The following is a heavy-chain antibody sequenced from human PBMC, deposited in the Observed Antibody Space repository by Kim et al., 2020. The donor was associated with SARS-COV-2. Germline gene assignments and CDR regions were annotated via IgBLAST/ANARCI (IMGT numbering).Heavy chain of an antibody. V-gene: IGHV3-30*18. CDR3: AKGKDIVVVPAAMDFDY. D-gene: IGHD2-2*01. J-gene: IGHJ4*02. Sequence: GGSLRLSCAASGFTFSSYGMHWVRQAPGKGLEWVAVISYDGSNKYYADSVKGRFTISRDNSKNTLYLQMNSLRAEDTAVYYCAKGKDIVVVPAAMDFDYWGQGTLVTVSS. CDR1: GFTFSSYG. CDR2: ISYDGSNK.